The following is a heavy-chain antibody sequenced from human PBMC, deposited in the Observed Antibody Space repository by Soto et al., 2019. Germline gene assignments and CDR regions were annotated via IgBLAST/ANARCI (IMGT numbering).Heavy chain of an antibody. Sequence: QITLKESRPTLVEPTQTLTLTCTFSGFSPSTSGVGLGWVRQPPGKALEWLALLYWDDDRRYNPSLNNTLTITKDTPKNQVVLTMTNMGPVDTGTYYCAHYPTNTYRDVWGTGTTVTVSS. V-gene: IGHV2-5*02. CDR2: LYWDDDR. CDR3: AHYPTNTYRDV. CDR1: GFSPSTSGVG. J-gene: IGHJ6*03.